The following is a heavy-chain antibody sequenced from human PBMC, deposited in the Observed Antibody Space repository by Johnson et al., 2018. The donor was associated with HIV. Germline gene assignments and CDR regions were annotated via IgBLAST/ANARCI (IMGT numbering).Heavy chain of an antibody. Sequence: VQLVESGGGLVQPGGSLRLSCAASGFTFSSYWMSWVRQAPGKGLEWVANIKQDGSEKYYVDSVKGRFTISRDNAKNTLYLQMHSLRAEDTAVYYCAKDLGDAVGTTHDAFDIWGQGTTVTVSS. CDR2: IKQDGSEK. D-gene: IGHD1-26*01. V-gene: IGHV3-7*01. CDR3: AKDLGDAVGTTHDAFDI. J-gene: IGHJ3*02. CDR1: GFTFSSYW.